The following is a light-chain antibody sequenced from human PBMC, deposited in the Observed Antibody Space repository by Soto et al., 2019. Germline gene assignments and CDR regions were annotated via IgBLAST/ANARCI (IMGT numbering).Light chain of an antibody. V-gene: IGKV2-30*01. Sequence: DVVMTQSPLSLPVTLGQPASISCRSSRSLVYSDGNADLNWFHQRPGQSPRRLIYKASNRDSGVPYRFSGSGSGTYFTLHINRVEAEDFGVYYCMQSTHWPTTFGRGTRVEIE. CDR1: RSLVYSDGNAD. CDR3: MQSTHWPTT. CDR2: KAS. J-gene: IGKJ1*01.